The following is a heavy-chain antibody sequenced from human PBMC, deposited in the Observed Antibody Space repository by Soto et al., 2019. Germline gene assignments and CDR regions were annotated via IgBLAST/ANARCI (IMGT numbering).Heavy chain of an antibody. CDR3: ARGPGYIDGWQSFDF. Sequence: SETLSLTCTVSDDSFRGADYYGWWIRQPLGKGAECIGYAYYNGDTKYNRGLKSRVTMSMDTSTLQFSLGLSAVTAADKAVYFCARGPGYIDGWQSFDFWGRGILVTVSS. J-gene: IGHJ4*02. CDR2: AYYNGDT. V-gene: IGHV4-61*08. CDR1: DDSFRGADYY. D-gene: IGHD6-25*01.